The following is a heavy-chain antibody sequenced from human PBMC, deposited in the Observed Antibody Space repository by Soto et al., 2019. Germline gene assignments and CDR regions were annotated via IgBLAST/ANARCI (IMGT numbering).Heavy chain of an antibody. Sequence: EVQLVESGGGLVQPGGSLKLSCAASGFTFSGSAMHWVRQASGKGLEWVGRIRSKPNSYATAYAAAVEGRFTISRDDSKNTAYLQMNGLKTEDTAVYYCTYYDTSGYFPPFGYWGQGTLVTVSS. CDR2: IRSKPNSYAT. D-gene: IGHD3-22*01. V-gene: IGHV3-73*02. CDR1: GFTFSGSA. CDR3: TYYDTSGYFPPFGY. J-gene: IGHJ4*02.